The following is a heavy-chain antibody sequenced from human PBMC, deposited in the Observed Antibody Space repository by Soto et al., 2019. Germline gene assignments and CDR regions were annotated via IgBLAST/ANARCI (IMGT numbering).Heavy chain of an antibody. CDR3: ARDPIAGYSSSWLTGAFDI. J-gene: IGHJ3*02. D-gene: IGHD6-13*01. CDR2: IYHSGST. CDR1: GGSISSSNW. Sequence: PSETLSLTCAVSGGSISSSNWWSWVRQPPGKGLEWIGEIYHSGSTNYNPSLKSRVTISVDKSKNQFSLKLSSVTAADTAVYYCARDPIAGYSSSWLTGAFDIWGQGTMVT. V-gene: IGHV4-4*02.